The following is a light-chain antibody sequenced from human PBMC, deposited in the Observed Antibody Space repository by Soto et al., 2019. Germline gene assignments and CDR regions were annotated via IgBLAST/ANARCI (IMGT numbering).Light chain of an antibody. V-gene: IGKV1-12*01. J-gene: IGKJ2*01. CDR1: QGISNW. Sequence: DIQMTQSPSSVSASVRDRVAITCRASQGISNWLAWYQQKPGKAPNLLIFAASSLQSGVPSRFSGSGSGTDFTLTISDLQPEDFSTYYCQQANSFPPTFGQGTKLEIK. CDR2: AAS. CDR3: QQANSFPPT.